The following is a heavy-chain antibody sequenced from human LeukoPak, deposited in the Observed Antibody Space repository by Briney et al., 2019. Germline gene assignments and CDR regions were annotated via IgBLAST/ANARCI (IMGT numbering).Heavy chain of an antibody. J-gene: IGHJ3*02. CDR3: ARKAGFTMIDDAFDI. CDR1: GFTFSSYE. Sequence: GGSLRLSCAASGFTFSSYEMNWVRQAPGKGLEWVSYISSSGSTIYYADSVKGRFTISRDNAKNSLYLQMNSLRAEDTAVYYCARKAGFTMIDDAFDIWGQGTMSPSLQ. CDR2: ISSSGSTI. D-gene: IGHD3-22*01. V-gene: IGHV3-48*03.